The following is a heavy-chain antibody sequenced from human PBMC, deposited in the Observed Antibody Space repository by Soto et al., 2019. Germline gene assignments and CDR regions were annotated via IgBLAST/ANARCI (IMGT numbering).Heavy chain of an antibody. J-gene: IGHJ4*02. CDR1: GFTFSIHG. D-gene: IGHD2-21*02. V-gene: IGHV3-33*01. CDR3: ARGPKLGDVGGHYDY. Sequence: QVQLVESGGGVVQPGRSLRLSCSASGFTFSIHGMHWVRQAPGKVLEWVSLVWYDGSNENYADSVKGRFTISRDNSKNTLYLEMNSLTAEDTAVYYCARGPKLGDVGGHYDYWGPGTLVTVSS. CDR2: VWYDGSNE.